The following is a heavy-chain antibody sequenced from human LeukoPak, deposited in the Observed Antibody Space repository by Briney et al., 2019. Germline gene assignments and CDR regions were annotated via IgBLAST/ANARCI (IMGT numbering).Heavy chain of an antibody. CDR2: ISRTSESI. CDR3: AKDVFRWAFDY. CDR1: GFNFSDYY. D-gene: IGHD5-24*01. Sequence: GGSLRLSCAASGFNFSDYYMSWVRQAPGKGLEGVSIISRTSESIFYADSVKGRFTISRDNSKNTLDLQMNSLRVEDTAIYYCAKDVFRWAFDYWGQGSLVTVSS. J-gene: IGHJ4*02. V-gene: IGHV3-69-1*01.